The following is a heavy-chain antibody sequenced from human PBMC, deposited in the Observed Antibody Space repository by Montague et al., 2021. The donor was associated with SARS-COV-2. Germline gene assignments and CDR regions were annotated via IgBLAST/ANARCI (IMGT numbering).Heavy chain of an antibody. D-gene: IGHD3-10*01. CDR2: SCHTGST. J-gene: IGHJ6*02. CDR3: ARVCRSYGSGNYDGMDV. Sequence: SESLSLACTVSGGSITVSYCCSWVRHPPGSGLEWIGLSCHTGSTTCNPSLSSRVAISLDKSNRNFSLRMTSVTAADTAVYYCARVCRSYGSGNYDGMDVWGQGTTVTVSS. CDR1: GGSITVSYC. V-gene: IGHV4-4*02.